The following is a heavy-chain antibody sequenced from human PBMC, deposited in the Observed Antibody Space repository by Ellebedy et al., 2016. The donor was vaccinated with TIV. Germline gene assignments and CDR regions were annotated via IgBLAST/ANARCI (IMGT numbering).Heavy chain of an antibody. CDR2: INQDGSEQ. J-gene: IGHJ3*02. Sequence: GGSLRLSCAASGFTFSSYWMTWVRQAPGKGLKWVANINQDGSEQYYVDSVQGRFTISRDNARNSLNLQMNSVRAEDAAVYYCATDGSYGDYRSPTHAFVMWGQGTMVIVSS. V-gene: IGHV3-7*01. D-gene: IGHD4-17*01. CDR1: GFTFSSYW. CDR3: ATDGSYGDYRSPTHAFVM.